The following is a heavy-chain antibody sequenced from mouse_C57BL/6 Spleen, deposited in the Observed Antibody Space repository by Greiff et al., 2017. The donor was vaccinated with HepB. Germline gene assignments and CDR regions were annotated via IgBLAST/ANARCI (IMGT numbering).Heavy chain of an antibody. CDR2: IYPGDGDT. CDR3: ARRNLPTVVASMDY. D-gene: IGHD1-1*01. Sequence: QVQLQQSGAELVKPGASVKISCKASGYAFSSYWMNWVKQRPGKGLEWIGQIYPGDGDTNYNGKFKGKATLTADKSSSTAYMQLSSLTSEDSAVYFCARRNLPTVVASMDYWGQGTSVTVSS. J-gene: IGHJ4*01. CDR1: GYAFSSYW. V-gene: IGHV1-80*01.